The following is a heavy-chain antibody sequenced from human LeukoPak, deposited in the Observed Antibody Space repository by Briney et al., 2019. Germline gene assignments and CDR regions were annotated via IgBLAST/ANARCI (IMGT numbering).Heavy chain of an antibody. CDR1: GYTFTSYG. CDR3: ASASIVGATTGHQTGAIYS. V-gene: IGHV1-18*01. Sequence: ASVKVSCKASGYTFTSYGISWVRQAPGQGLEWMGWISAYNGNTNYAQKLQGRVTMTTDTSTSTAYMELRSLRSDDTAVYYCASASIVGATTGHQTGAIYSWGQGTLVTVSS. CDR2: ISAYNGNT. D-gene: IGHD1-26*01. J-gene: IGHJ4*02.